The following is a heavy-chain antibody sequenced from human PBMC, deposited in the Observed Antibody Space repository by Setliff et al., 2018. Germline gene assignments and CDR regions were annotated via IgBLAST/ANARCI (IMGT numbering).Heavy chain of an antibody. Sequence: LSLSCAASGLIFTSYSMNWVRQAPGKGLEWVSSISSSSAYIYYADSVKGRFTISRDNAKNSVYLQMNSLRAEDTAVYYCASANTTGYYYFDNWGQGTLVTVSS. D-gene: IGHD5-12*01. J-gene: IGHJ4*02. CDR2: ISSSSAYI. CDR3: ASANTTGYYYFDN. V-gene: IGHV3-21*01. CDR1: GLIFTSYS.